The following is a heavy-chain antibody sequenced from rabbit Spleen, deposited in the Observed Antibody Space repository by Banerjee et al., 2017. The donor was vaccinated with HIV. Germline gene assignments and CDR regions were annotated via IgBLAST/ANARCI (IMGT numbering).Heavy chain of an antibody. J-gene: IGHJ3*01. CDR1: GFDFSNYY. CDR2: IDPVFGIT. V-gene: IGHV1S7*01. D-gene: IGHD1-1*01. Sequence: QLKESGGGLVQPGESLKLSCKASGFDFSNYYMNWVRQAPGKGLEWIGYIDPVFGITYSALRVLGRFTFPRHNDQNTVDLQMNSLTAADTAPYFCARDASSSDYYRDTRLDLWGQGTLGTVS. CDR3: ARDASSSDYYRDTRLDL.